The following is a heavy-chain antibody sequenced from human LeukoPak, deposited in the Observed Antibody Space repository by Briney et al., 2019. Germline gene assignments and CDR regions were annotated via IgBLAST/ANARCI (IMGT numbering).Heavy chain of an antibody. D-gene: IGHD6-13*01. CDR1: GYTFTGYY. CDR2: INPNSGGT. CDR3: ARSRRASLAAAGNVFDY. Sequence: ASVKVSCKASGYTFTGYYMHWVRQAPGQGLEWMGWINPNSGGTNYAPKFQGRVTMTRDTSISTAYMELSRLRSDDTAVYYCARSRRASLAAAGNVFDYWGQGTLVTVSS. J-gene: IGHJ4*02. V-gene: IGHV1-2*02.